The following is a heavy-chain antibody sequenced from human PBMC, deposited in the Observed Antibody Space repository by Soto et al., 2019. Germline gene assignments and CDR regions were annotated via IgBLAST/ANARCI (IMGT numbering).Heavy chain of an antibody. CDR3: ARDAPGSSSGPHYYFDY. V-gene: IGHV1-2*02. D-gene: IGHD6-25*01. CDR2: INPNSGDT. CDR1: GYTFTGYY. Sequence: ASVKVSCKASGYTFTGYYMHWLRQAPGQGLEWMGWINPNSGDTHYAQKFQGRVTMTRDTSISTAYMELSSLRSDDTAVYYCARDAPGSSSGPHYYFDYWGQGTLVTVSS. J-gene: IGHJ4*02.